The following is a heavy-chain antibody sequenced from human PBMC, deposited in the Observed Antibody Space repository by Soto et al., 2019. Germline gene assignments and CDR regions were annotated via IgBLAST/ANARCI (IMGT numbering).Heavy chain of an antibody. CDR2: FDGEDGQT. CDR3: GIRGATGLLDY. V-gene: IGHV1-24*01. Sequence: GASVKVSCKVSGYSFSEMSMHWVRQTPEKGLEWMGSFDGEDGQTMYAQKFQGRVTMTEDTSADTAYMELSSLRSDDTAVYYCGIRGATGLLDYWGQGSRVAVSS. D-gene: IGHD3-10*01. CDR1: GYSFSEMS. J-gene: IGHJ4*02.